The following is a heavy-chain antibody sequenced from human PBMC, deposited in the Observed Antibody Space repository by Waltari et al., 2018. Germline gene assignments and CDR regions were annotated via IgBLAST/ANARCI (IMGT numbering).Heavy chain of an antibody. CDR1: GGSISSGRYY. CDR2: IYTNGST. CDR3: ARGIIFGVVIDYFDY. V-gene: IGHV4-61*02. J-gene: IGHJ4*02. Sequence: QVQLQASGPGLGKPSQTLSLTCTVSGGSISSGRYYCTWIRHPAGKGLEWIGRIYTNGSTNYNPSPKSRVTISVETSKNQFSLKLSSVTAADTAVYYCARGIIFGVVIDYFDYWGQGTLVTVSS. D-gene: IGHD3-3*01.